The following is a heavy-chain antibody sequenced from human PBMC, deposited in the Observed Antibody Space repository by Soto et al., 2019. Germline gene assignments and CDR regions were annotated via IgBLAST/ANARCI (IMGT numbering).Heavy chain of an antibody. CDR1: GGSVSSGSYY. Sequence: QVQLQESGPGLVKPSETLSLTCTVSGGSVSSGSYYWSWIRQPPGKGLEWIGYIYYSGSTNHNPSLNSRVTKSVDTSKNQFSLKLSSVTAADTAVYYCARDRIAVAGNDAFDIWGQGTIVTVSS. CDR3: ARDRIAVAGNDAFDI. J-gene: IGHJ3*02. CDR2: IYYSGST. V-gene: IGHV4-61*01. D-gene: IGHD6-19*01.